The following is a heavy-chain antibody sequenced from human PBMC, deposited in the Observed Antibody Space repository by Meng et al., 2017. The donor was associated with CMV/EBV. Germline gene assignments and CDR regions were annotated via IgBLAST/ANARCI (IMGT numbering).Heavy chain of an antibody. Sequence: SETLSLTCTVSGGSISSSSYYWGWIRQPPGKGLEWIGSIYYSGSTCYNPSLKSRVTISVDTSKNQFSLKLSSVTATDTAVYYCARHGLRVMELYFDYWGQGTLVTVSS. CDR2: IYYSGST. CDR3: ARHGLRVMELYFDY. J-gene: IGHJ4*02. CDR1: GGSISSSSYY. V-gene: IGHV4-39*01. D-gene: IGHD1-7*01.